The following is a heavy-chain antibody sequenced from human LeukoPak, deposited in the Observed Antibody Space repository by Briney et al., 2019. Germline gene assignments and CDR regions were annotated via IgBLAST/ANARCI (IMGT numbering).Heavy chain of an antibody. CDR2: ISSSSSTI. CDR1: GFTFSSYS. J-gene: IGHJ6*03. CDR3: ARDLRSPTYTLGYYYYYYMDV. D-gene: IGHD4-17*01. Sequence: PGGSLRLSCAASGFTFSSYSMNWVRQAPGKGLEWVSYISSSSSTIYYADSVKGRFTISRDNAKNSLYLQMNSLRAEDTAVYYCARDLRSPTYTLGYYYYYYMDVWGKGTTVTVSS. V-gene: IGHV3-48*01.